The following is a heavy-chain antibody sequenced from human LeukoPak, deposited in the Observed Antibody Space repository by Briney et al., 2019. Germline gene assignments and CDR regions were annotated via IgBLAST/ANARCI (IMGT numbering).Heavy chain of an antibody. V-gene: IGHV3-9*01. J-gene: IGHJ4*02. CDR3: AKDATLFGELLPYYFDY. CDR1: GFTFDDYA. D-gene: IGHD3-10*02. CDR2: ISWNSGSI. Sequence: GRSLRLSCAAPGFTFDDYAMHWVRQAPGKGLEWVSGISWNSGSIGYADSVKGRFTISRDNAKNSLYLQMNSLRAEDTALYYCAKDATLFGELLPYYFDYWGQGTLVTVSS.